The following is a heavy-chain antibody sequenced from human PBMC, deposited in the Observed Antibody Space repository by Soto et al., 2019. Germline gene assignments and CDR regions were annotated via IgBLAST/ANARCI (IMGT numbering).Heavy chain of an antibody. CDR2: ISAYNGNT. CDR3: ASYHLNSYYYGMDV. CDR1: SHTFTSYG. J-gene: IGHJ6*02. V-gene: IGHV1-18*01. Sequence: QVQLVQSGAEVKKPGASVKVSCKASSHTFTSYGISWVRQAPGQGLEWMGWISAYNGNTNYAQKLQGRVTMTTDTSTSTAYMELRSLRSDDTAVYYCASYHLNSYYYGMDVWGQGTTVTVSS.